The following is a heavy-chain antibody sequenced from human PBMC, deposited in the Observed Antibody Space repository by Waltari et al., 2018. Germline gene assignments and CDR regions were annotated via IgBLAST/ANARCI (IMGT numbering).Heavy chain of an antibody. CDR2: MNPNSGNT. J-gene: IGHJ1*01. V-gene: IGHV1-8*01. D-gene: IGHD3-22*01. Sequence: QVQLVQSGAEVKKPGASVKVSCKASGYTFTSYDINWVRQATGQGLEWMGWMNPNSGNTGYAQKFQGRVTMTRNTSISTAYMELSSLRSEDTAVYYCARGLISSGYSHGYFQHWGQGTLVTVSS. CDR3: ARGLISSGYSHGYFQH. CDR1: GYTFTSYD.